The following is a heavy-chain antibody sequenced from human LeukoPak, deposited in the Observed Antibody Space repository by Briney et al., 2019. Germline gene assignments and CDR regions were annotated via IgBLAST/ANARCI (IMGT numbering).Heavy chain of an antibody. CDR2: IYYSGST. V-gene: IGHV4-39*07. CDR3: ARSPGWGFYYYYYMDV. D-gene: IGHD3-16*01. J-gene: IGHJ6*03. CDR1: GGSISSSSYY. Sequence: PSETLSLTCTVSGGSISSSSYYWGWIRQPPGKGLEWIGSIYYSGSTYYNPSLKSRVTISVDTSKNQFSLKLSSVTAADTAVYYCARSPGWGFYYYYYMDVWGKGTTVTVSS.